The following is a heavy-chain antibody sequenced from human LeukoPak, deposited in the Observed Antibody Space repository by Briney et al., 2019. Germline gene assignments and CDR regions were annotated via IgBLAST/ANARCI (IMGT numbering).Heavy chain of an antibody. CDR1: GGSISSGGYY. J-gene: IGHJ4*02. CDR3: ARSQNYYGSGDY. CDR2: IYYTGKT. V-gene: IGHV4-61*03. D-gene: IGHD3-10*01. Sequence: SETLSLTCTVSGGSISSGGYYWSWIRQHPGKGLKWIGYIYYTGKTYYNPSLEGRVTILVDTSRNHFSVKLSSVTAADTAVYYCARSQNYYGSGDYWSQGTLVTVSS.